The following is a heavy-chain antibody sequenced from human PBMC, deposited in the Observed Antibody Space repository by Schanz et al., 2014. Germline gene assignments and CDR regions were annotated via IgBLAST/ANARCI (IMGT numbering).Heavy chain of an antibody. CDR2: ISGGGGTT. J-gene: IGHJ6*02. Sequence: EVHLLESGGGLVPPGGSLRLSCAASGFNFSDYAMCWVRQAPGKGLEWVSAISGGGGTTCYTDSVKGRFPTSRDNSKSTLYLQMNSLRAEGTAVYYCAKDGPGGSGSYSADGGMDVWGQGTTVTVSS. CDR3: AKDGPGGSGSYSADGGMDV. CDR1: GFNFSDYA. V-gene: IGHV3-23*01. D-gene: IGHD3-10*01.